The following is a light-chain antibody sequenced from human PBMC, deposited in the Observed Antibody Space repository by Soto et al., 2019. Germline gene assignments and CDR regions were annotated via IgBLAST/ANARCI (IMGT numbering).Light chain of an antibody. CDR2: DAS. V-gene: IGKV3-11*01. Sequence: EIVLTQSPATMSLSPGERATLSCRASQSINRHLAWYRQKPGQAPRLLIYDASNRATGIPARFSGSGSGTDFTLTISSLDPEDLGVYYCQQRSNWPPVTFGGGTKVEIK. CDR1: QSINRH. J-gene: IGKJ4*01. CDR3: QQRSNWPPVT.